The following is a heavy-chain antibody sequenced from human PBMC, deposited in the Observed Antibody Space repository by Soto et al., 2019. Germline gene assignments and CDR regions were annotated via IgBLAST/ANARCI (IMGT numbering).Heavy chain of an antibody. Sequence: GGSLRLSCKASGFSFSDYAMTWVRQAPGKGLEWVSVISGSGDNTFYAASVKGRFAISRDNSKNVLYLQMNSLSADDAAVYLCATGREITVYAVDIRFDYWGLGTLVTVSS. CDR2: ISGSGDNT. J-gene: IGHJ4*01. V-gene: IGHV3-23*01. D-gene: IGHD3-16*01. CDR1: GFSFSDYA. CDR3: ATGREITVYAVDIRFDY.